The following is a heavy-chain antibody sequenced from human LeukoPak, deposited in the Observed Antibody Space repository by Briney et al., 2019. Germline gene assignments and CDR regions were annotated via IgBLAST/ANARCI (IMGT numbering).Heavy chain of an antibody. J-gene: IGHJ6*03. CDR3: ARDPYYYDSSGWGVYYYYMDV. CDR1: GYTFTGYY. CDR2: INPNSGGT. Sequence: ASVKVSCKASGYTFTGYYMHWVRQAPGQGLEWMGWINPNSGGTNYAQKFQGRVTMTRDTSISTAYMELSRLRSDDTAVYYCARDPYYYDSSGWGVYYYYMDVWGKGTTVTVSS. V-gene: IGHV1-2*02. D-gene: IGHD3-22*01.